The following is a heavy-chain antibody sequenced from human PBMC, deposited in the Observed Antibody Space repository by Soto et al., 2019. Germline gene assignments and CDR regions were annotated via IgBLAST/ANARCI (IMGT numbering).Heavy chain of an antibody. V-gene: IGHV4-30-4*01. Sequence: TSETMSLTCTVSGGSISSGYYYWSWISKPPGKGLEWIGYIYYSGSTYYNPSLKSRVTISVDTSKNQFSLKLSSVTAADTAVYYCARARGARYFDYWGQGTLVTVSS. J-gene: IGHJ4*02. CDR3: ARARGARYFDY. CDR1: GGSISSGYYY. CDR2: IYYSGST. D-gene: IGHD2-15*01.